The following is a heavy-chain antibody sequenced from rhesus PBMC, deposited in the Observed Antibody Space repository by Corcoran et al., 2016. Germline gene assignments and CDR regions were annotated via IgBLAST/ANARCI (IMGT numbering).Heavy chain of an antibody. D-gene: IGHD6-25*01. V-gene: IGHV3-100*02. Sequence: DVQLVESGGGLVKPGGSLRLSCVASGFTFSSYEMHWVRQDPGKGLEWVSVISESGGTIYYADSGKGRFTISRDNAKNSLFLQMNSLRAEDTAVYYCTRDGAAARFDYWGQGVLVTVSS. CDR3: TRDGAAARFDY. CDR2: ISESGGTI. J-gene: IGHJ4*01. CDR1: GFTFSSYE.